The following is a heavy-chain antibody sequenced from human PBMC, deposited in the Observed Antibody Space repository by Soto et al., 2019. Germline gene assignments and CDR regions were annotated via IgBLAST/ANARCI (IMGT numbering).Heavy chain of an antibody. CDR1: GGSIGGFY. D-gene: IGHD5-12*01. J-gene: IGHJ4*02. CDR2: IYYTGAT. Sequence: PSETLSLTCTVSGGSIGGFYWSWIRHSPGRGLEWIGYIYYTGATSYNPSLQSRVNIALDTSKNQVSLSLTSVTAVDAAVYYCARDDGYTGYEWGXGILVTVSS. V-gene: IGHV4-4*08. CDR3: ARDDGYTGYE.